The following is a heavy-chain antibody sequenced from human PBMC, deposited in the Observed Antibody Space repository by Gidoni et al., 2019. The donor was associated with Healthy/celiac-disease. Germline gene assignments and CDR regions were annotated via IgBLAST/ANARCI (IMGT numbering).Heavy chain of an antibody. V-gene: IGHV4-39*01. J-gene: IGHJ4*02. CDR1: GGSISSSSYY. CDR3: ASGLIVVVPAAINY. Sequence: QLQLQESGPGLVKPSETLSLTCTVSGGSISSSSYYWGWIRQPQGKGLEWIGSIYYSGSTYYNPSLKSRDTISVDTSKNQFSLKLSYVTAADTAVDYCASGLIVVVPAAINYWGQGTLGTVSS. D-gene: IGHD2-2*02. CDR2: IYYSGST.